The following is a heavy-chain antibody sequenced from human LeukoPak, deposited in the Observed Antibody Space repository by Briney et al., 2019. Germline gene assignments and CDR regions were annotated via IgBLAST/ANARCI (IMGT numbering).Heavy chain of an antibody. CDR3: AAADYYDSSGYRFDY. D-gene: IGHD3-22*01. Sequence: SVKVSCKASGFTFTSSAVQWVRQARGQRLEWIGWIVVGSGNTNYAQKFQERVTITRDMSTSTAYMELSSLRSEDTAVYYCAAADYYDSSGYRFDYWGQGTLVTVSS. CDR1: GFTFTSSA. J-gene: IGHJ4*02. CDR2: IVVGSGNT. V-gene: IGHV1-58*01.